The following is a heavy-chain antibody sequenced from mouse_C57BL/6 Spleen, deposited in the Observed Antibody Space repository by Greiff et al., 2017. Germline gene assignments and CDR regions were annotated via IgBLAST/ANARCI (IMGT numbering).Heavy chain of an antibody. Sequence: QVQLQQPGAELVKPGASVKLSCKASGYTFTSYWMHWVKQRPGQGLEWIGMIHGDGGGTNYNEKFKSKATLTVDKSSSTAYMQLSSLTSEDSAVYYCARKTTAADYWGQGTTLTVSS. CDR3: ARKTTAADY. CDR2: IHGDGGGT. D-gene: IGHD1-2*01. CDR1: GYTFTSYW. V-gene: IGHV1-64*01. J-gene: IGHJ2*01.